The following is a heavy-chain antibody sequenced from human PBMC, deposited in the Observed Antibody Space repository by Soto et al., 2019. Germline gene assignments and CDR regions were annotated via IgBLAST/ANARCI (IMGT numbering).Heavy chain of an antibody. CDR1: GFDFSTYS. V-gene: IGHV3-48*01. Sequence: GGSLRLSCKASGFDFSTYSMNWVRQAPGKGLEWIAYVSMDSDTIHYADSVKGRFTISRDDPENSLYLQMNSLRPEDTAFYYCIKDTTPGGLDYWGRPILVTVSS. CDR2: VSMDSDTI. CDR3: IKDTTPGGLDY. J-gene: IGHJ4*02. D-gene: IGHD3-16*01.